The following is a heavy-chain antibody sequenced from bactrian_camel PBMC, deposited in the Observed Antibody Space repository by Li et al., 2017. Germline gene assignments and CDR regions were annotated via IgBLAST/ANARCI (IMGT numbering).Heavy chain of an antibody. CDR2: ISSGSGSP. CDR3: ATLSGGSCHS. Sequence: VQLVESGGGLVQPGGSLRLSCAASGFTFSSTHMYWFRQAPGKGLEWVSRISSGSGSPSYADSVKGRFTSSGDNAKNTLYLQMNHLKTEDTAIYYCATLSGGSCHSWGQGTQVTVS. D-gene: IGHD6*01. J-gene: IGHJ4*01. CDR1: GFTFSSTH. V-gene: IGHV3S42*01.